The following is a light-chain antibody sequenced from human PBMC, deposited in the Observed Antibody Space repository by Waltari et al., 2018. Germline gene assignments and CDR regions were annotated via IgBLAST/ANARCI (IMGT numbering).Light chain of an antibody. V-gene: IGKV4-1*01. Sequence: DIVMTQSPDSLAVSLGERATINCKSSQILYSSDNKNKLAWYQHKPGQPPKLLIYWASTRASGVPDRFSGSGSGTDFTLTISTLQAEDVAVYYCQQYYGTPPWTFGHGTKVDI. CDR3: QQYYGTPPWT. J-gene: IGKJ1*01. CDR1: QILYSSDNKNK. CDR2: WAS.